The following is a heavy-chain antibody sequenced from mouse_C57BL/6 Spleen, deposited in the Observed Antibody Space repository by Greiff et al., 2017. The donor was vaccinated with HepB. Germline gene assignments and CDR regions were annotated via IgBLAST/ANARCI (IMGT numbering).Heavy chain of an antibody. CDR3: ARNYGSSHWYFDV. V-gene: IGHV5-15*01. Sequence: EVQLVESGGGLVQPGGSLKLSCAASGFTFSDYGMAWVRQAPRKGPEWVAFISNLAYSIYYADTVTGRFTISRENAKNTLYLEMSSLRSEDTAMYYCARNYGSSHWYFDVWGTGTTVTVSS. J-gene: IGHJ1*03. D-gene: IGHD1-1*01. CDR2: ISNLAYSI. CDR1: GFTFSDYG.